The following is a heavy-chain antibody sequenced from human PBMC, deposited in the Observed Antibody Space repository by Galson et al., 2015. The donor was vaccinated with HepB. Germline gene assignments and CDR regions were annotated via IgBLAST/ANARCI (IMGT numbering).Heavy chain of an antibody. CDR2: IKQDGSEK. CDR3: ARDLSMVISDY. Sequence: SLRLSCAASGFTFSSYWMSWVRQAPGKGLEWVANIKQDGSEKYYVDSVKGRSTISRDNAKNSLYLQMNSLRAEDTAVYYCARDLSMVISDYWGQGTLVTVSS. J-gene: IGHJ4*02. CDR1: GFTFSSYW. D-gene: IGHD3-22*01. V-gene: IGHV3-7*03.